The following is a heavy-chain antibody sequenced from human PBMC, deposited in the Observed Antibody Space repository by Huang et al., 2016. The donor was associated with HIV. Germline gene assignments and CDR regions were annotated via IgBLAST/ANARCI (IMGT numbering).Heavy chain of an antibody. CDR2: MNPNSGNT. CDR3: ATLPPVNYGRSGGRVRDY. D-gene: IGHD2-15*01. J-gene: IGHJ4*02. Sequence: QVQLVQSGAEVKKPGASVKVSCKASGYTFSNYDIHWVRQAPGQGLEWMGWMNPNSGNTGYARKFQGRVTMTRSTSISTAYMELSRLRFEDTAVYYCATLPPVNYGRSGGRVRDYWGQGSLVTVSS. CDR1: GYTFSNYD. V-gene: IGHV1-8*01.